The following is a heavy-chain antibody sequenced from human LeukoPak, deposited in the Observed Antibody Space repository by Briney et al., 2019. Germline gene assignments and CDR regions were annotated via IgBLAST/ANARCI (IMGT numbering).Heavy chain of an antibody. V-gene: IGHV3-21*01. CDR2: ISSSSSYI. CDR1: GFTFSSYN. D-gene: IGHD3-10*01. J-gene: IGHJ3*02. Sequence: GGSLRLSCAASGFTFSSYNINWVRQAPGKGLEWVSSISSSSSYIYYADSVKGRFTISRDNAKNSLYLQMNSLRAEDTAVYYCARDTTGREYYGSGSYRNAFDIWGQGTMVTVSS. CDR3: ARDTTGREYYGSGSYRNAFDI.